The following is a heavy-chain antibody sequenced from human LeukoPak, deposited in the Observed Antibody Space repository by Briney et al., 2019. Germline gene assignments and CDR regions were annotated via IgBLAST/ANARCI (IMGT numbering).Heavy chain of an antibody. Sequence: GGSLRLSCAASGFTFSSYAMHWVRQAPGKGLEWVAIISYDGSNKYYADSVKGRFTISRDNSKNALYLQMNSLRAEDTAVYYCAKDDGIAAAKAAFDIWGQGTMVTVSS. CDR3: AKDDGIAAAKAAFDI. CDR1: GFTFSSYA. V-gene: IGHV3-30*04. CDR2: ISYDGSNK. D-gene: IGHD6-13*01. J-gene: IGHJ3*02.